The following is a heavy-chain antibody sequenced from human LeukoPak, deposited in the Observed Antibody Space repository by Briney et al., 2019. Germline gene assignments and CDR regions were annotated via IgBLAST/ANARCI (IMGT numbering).Heavy chain of an antibody. CDR1: GFTFSGYA. J-gene: IGHJ4*02. D-gene: IGHD2-21*01. Sequence: GGSLRLPCAASGFTFSGYAMHWVRQAPGKGLEWLTVISTDGNDKHYADSVKGRFSISRDNSKNTLYLQMDSLRGEDTAVYYCAKDFRIGYSAHFDYWGQGALVTVSS. CDR2: ISTDGNDK. V-gene: IGHV3-30*04. CDR3: AKDFRIGYSAHFDY.